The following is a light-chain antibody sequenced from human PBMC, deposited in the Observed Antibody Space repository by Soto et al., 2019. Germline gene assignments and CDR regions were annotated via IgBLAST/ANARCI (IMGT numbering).Light chain of an antibody. V-gene: IGLV1-44*01. Sequence: QSVLTQPPSASGTPGQRVTISCSGSSSNIGSYTVNWYQQLPGTAPKLLIYSNNQRPSGVPDRFSGSKSGNSASLAISGLQAEDEADYYCAACADSLIGPVFGGGTKLTVL. CDR1: SSNIGSYT. J-gene: IGLJ3*02. CDR2: SNN. CDR3: AACADSLIGPV.